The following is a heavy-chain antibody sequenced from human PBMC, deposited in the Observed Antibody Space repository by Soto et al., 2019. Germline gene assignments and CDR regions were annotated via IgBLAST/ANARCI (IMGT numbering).Heavy chain of an antibody. CDR3: AREAPDCTRATCPKFYDMDV. CDR2: IIPILNSP. V-gene: IGHV1-69*01. Sequence: QVQLVQSGAEVKKPGSSVKVSCKASGGTFGSYAITWVRRAPGQGLEWLGGIIPILNSPAYAQKFQARVVITADEITNTAYMELNSLRFDDTAVYYCAREAPDCTRATCPKFYDMDVWGQGTTVTVAS. D-gene: IGHD2-21*01. J-gene: IGHJ6*02. CDR1: GGTFGSYA.